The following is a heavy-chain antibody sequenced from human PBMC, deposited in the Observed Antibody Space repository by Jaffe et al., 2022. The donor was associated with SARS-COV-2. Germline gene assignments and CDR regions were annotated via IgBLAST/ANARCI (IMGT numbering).Heavy chain of an antibody. D-gene: IGHD2-2*01. CDR3: AHHPIRDIVVVPASTPYNWFDP. V-gene: IGHV2-5*02. J-gene: IGHJ5*02. CDR2: FYWDDDK. CDR1: GFSLSTSGVG. Sequence: QITLKESGPTLVKPTQTLTLTCTFSGFSLSTSGVGVGWIRQPPGKALEWLALFYWDDDKRYSPSLKSRLTITKDTSKNQVVLTMTNMDPVDTATYYCAHHPIRDIVVVPASTPYNWFDPWGQGTLVTVSS.